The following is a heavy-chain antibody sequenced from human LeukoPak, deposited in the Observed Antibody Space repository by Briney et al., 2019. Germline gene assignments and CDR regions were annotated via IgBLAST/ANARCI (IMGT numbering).Heavy chain of an antibody. CDR2: IYYGGST. CDR3: ARDPGVVVVAA. J-gene: IGHJ5*02. Sequence: PSETLSLTCTVSGDSIISYYWSWIRQPPGKGLEWIGYIYYGGSTNYNPSLKSRVTISVDTSKNQFSLKLSSVTAADTAVYYCARDPGVVVVAAWGQGTLVTVSS. D-gene: IGHD2-15*01. CDR1: GDSIISYY. V-gene: IGHV4-59*12.